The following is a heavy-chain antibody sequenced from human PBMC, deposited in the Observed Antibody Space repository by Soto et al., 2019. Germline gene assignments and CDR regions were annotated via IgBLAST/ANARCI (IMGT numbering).Heavy chain of an antibody. CDR3: ARRYGSAFDI. Sequence: QVQLQESGPGLVKPSETLSLTCTVSGGSISSYYWSWIRQPPGKGLEWIGYIFYSGSTNYNPSLTRXAXIXXDTSKNQFSLKLSSVTAADTAVYYCARRYGSAFDIWGHGTMVTVSS. D-gene: IGHD4-17*01. V-gene: IGHV4-59*01. CDR2: IFYSGST. CDR1: GGSISSYY. J-gene: IGHJ3*02.